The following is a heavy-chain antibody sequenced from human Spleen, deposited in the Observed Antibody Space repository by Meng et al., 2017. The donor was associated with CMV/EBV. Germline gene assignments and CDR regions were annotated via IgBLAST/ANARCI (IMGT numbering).Heavy chain of an antibody. Sequence: GGSLRLSCAASGFTFSSYSMNWVRQAPGKGLEWVSSISSSSSYIYYADSVKGRFTISRDNAKNSLYLQMNSLRAEDTAVYYCARGYCSSTSCPRDYFDYWGQGTLVTVSS. CDR2: ISSSSSYI. D-gene: IGHD2-2*01. CDR1: GFTFSSYS. V-gene: IGHV3-21*01. CDR3: ARGYCSSTSCPRDYFDY. J-gene: IGHJ4*02.